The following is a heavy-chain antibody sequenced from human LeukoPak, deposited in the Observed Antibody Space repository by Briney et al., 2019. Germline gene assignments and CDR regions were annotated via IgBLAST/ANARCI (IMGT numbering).Heavy chain of an antibody. V-gene: IGHV3-30*02. CDR1: GFTFSSYG. CDR3: AKDSGGYDDYYYYYYMDV. CDR2: IRYDGSNK. J-gene: IGHJ6*03. D-gene: IGHD5-12*01. Sequence: PGGSPRLSCAASGFTFSSYGMHWVRQAPGKGLEWVAFIRYDGSNKYYADSVKGRFTISRDNSKNTLYLQMNSLRAEDTAVYYCAKDSGGYDDYYYYYYMDVWGKGTTVTISS.